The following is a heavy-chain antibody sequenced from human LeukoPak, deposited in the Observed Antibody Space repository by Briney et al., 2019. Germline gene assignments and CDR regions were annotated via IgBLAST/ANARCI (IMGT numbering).Heavy chain of an antibody. J-gene: IGHJ5*02. CDR3: ARETRPIYCSSTSCYHNWFDP. CDR2: INPNSGGT. Sequence: GASVKVSCKASGYTFTGYYMHWVRQAPGQGLEWMGWINPNSGGTNYAQKFQGRVTMTRDTSISTAYMELSRLRSDDTAVYYCARETRPIYCSSTSCYHNWFDPWGQGTLVTVSS. D-gene: IGHD2-2*01. V-gene: IGHV1-2*02. CDR1: GYTFTGYY.